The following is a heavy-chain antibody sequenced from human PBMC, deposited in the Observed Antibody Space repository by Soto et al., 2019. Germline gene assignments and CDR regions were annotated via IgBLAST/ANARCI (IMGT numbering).Heavy chain of an antibody. J-gene: IGHJ5*02. CDR2: LSHGGST. CDR1: VYSISIGYY. CDR3: ARVGPWVPYYYDSSPYNFQNWFDP. D-gene: IGHD3-22*01. V-gene: IGHV4-38-2*01. Sequence: SETLALGCALCVYSISIGYYVGCLRQPPVKGLGSIATLSHGGSTYYNPSRNSRVTLSIDMTNNHVSLILNSVTAADTAVYYCARVGPWVPYYYDSSPYNFQNWFDPWGQGTMFTVSS.